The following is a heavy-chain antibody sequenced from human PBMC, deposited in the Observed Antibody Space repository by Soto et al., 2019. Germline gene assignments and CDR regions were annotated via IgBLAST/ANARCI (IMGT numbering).Heavy chain of an antibody. CDR2: TIPELGTS. Sequence: GASVKVSCKASGGFNNYAVSWVRQAPGQGLGWMGVTIPELGTSNYAQRLQGRVTITVDKATNTAYLNLTTLTSEDTAIYYCARTSMTRIDYWGQGTLVTVSS. V-gene: IGHV1-69*10. J-gene: IGHJ4*02. CDR1: GGFNNYA. CDR3: ARTSMTRIDY. D-gene: IGHD4-17*01.